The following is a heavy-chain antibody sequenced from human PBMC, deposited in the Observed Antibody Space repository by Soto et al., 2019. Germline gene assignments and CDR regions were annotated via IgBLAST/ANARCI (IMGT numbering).Heavy chain of an antibody. CDR2: LHSGGDT. J-gene: IGHJ6*02. CDR1: GIPVSSNY. Sequence: EVQLVESGGGLVQPGGSLRLSCVASGIPVSSNYMTWVRQAPGKGLEWVSVLHSGGDTYYANSVKGRFTISRHDYTNTVFLQMNSMTAEETAVSYCARAGTYDYDSRMDVWDQGTTVTVSS. V-gene: IGHV3-53*04. D-gene: IGHD3-22*01. CDR3: ARAGTYDYDSRMDV.